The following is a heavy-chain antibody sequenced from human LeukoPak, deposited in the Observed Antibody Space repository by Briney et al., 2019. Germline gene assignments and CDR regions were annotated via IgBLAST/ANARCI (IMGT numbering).Heavy chain of an antibody. D-gene: IGHD6-13*01. CDR2: IYHSGTN. CDR1: GGSISSGGYY. CDR3: ARRTSWVDAFDI. Sequence: SETLSLTCTVSGGSISSGGYYWSWIRQHPGKGLEWIGYIYHSGTNYSNPSLKSRVTISIDTSSNQVSLKVNSVTAADTAIYYCARRTSWVDAFDIWGQGTMVIVSS. J-gene: IGHJ3*02. V-gene: IGHV4-31*02.